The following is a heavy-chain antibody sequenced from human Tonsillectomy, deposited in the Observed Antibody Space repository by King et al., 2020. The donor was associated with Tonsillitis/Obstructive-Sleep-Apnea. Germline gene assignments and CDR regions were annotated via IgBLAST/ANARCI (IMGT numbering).Heavy chain of an antibody. D-gene: IGHD2-2*01. V-gene: IGHV3-33*01. CDR3: ARSTIYDPYYFDY. J-gene: IGHJ4*02. Sequence: VQLVESGGGVVQPGRSLRLSCAASGFTFSSYGMHWVRQAPGKGLEWVAVIWYDGSNKYYADSVKGRFTISRDNSKNTLYLQMNSLRAEDTAVYYCARSTIYDPYYFDYWGQGTLVTVSS. CDR1: GFTFSSYG. CDR2: IWYDGSNK.